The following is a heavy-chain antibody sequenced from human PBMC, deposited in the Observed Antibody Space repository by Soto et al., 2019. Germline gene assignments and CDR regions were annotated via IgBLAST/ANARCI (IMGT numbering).Heavy chain of an antibody. D-gene: IGHD4-17*01. J-gene: IGHJ6*03. CDR2: IYPGDSDT. CDR3: ARLYGDGYYYYYMDV. CDR1: GYSFTSYW. Sequence: PGESLKISCKGSGYSFTSYWIGWVRQMPGKGLEWMGIIYPGDSDTRYSPSFQGQVTISADKSISTAYLQWSSLKASDTAMYYCARLYGDGYYYYYMDVWGKGTTVTVSS. V-gene: IGHV5-51*01.